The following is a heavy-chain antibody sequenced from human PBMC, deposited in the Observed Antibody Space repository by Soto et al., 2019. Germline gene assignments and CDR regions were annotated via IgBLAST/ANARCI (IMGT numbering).Heavy chain of an antibody. J-gene: IGHJ5*02. V-gene: IGHV4-39*01. Sequence: QLQLQESGPGLVKPSETLSLTCTVSGGSISSSSYYWGWIRQPPGKGLEWIGSIYYSGSTYYNPYLKGRVPISVDTSKNQFSLTLSSVTAADTAVYYCARHAGRYDTPFDPWGQGTLVTVSS. D-gene: IGHD3-9*01. CDR1: GGSISSSSYY. CDR2: IYYSGST. CDR3: ARHAGRYDTPFDP.